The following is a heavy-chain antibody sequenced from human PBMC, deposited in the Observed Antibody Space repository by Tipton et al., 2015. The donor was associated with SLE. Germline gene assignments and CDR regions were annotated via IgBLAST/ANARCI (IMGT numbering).Heavy chain of an antibody. Sequence: TLSLTCTVSGGSIRSGDYYWSWIRQHPGKGLEWIGYIHDSGATFYNPSLRSRSAISVDTSQNQFSLRLTSVTAADTAVYYCARSPTYDYVWGSYHFDTWGQGTLVTVSS. CDR3: ARSPTYDYVWGSYHFDT. J-gene: IGHJ4*02. D-gene: IGHD3-16*02. CDR2: IHDSGAT. CDR1: GGSIRSGDYY. V-gene: IGHV4-31*03.